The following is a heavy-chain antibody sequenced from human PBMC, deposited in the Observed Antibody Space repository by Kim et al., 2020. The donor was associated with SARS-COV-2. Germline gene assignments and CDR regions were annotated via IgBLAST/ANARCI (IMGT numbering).Heavy chain of an antibody. V-gene: IGHV3-23*01. J-gene: IGHJ4*02. CDR3: VSVPRYCTSTTCYQDY. D-gene: IGHD2-2*01. CDR1: GFTFSSFA. Sequence: GGSLRLSCAASGFTFSSFAMSWVRQAPGKGLEWVSSISVSGGSTYYADSVKGRFTISRDNSKNTLYLQMDSLRAEDTAVYYCVSVPRYCTSTTCYQDYWGQGTLVTVSS. CDR2: ISVSGGST.